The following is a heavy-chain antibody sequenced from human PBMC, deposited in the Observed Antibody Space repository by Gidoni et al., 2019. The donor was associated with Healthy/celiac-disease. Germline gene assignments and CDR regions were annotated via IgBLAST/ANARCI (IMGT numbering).Heavy chain of an antibody. V-gene: IGHV3-23*01. CDR1: GFTFSSYA. Sequence: EVQLLESGGGLVQPGGSLRLSCAASGFTFSSYAMSWVRQAPGKGLEWVSAISGSGGSTYYADSVKGRFTISRDNSKNTLYLQMNSLRAEDTAVYYCAKEANYDILTGYFGDDYWGQGTLVTVSS. CDR2: ISGSGGST. J-gene: IGHJ4*02. CDR3: AKEANYDILTGYFGDDY. D-gene: IGHD3-9*01.